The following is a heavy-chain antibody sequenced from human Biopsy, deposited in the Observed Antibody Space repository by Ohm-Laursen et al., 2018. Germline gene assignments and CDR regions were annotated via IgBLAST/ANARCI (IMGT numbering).Heavy chain of an antibody. CDR1: GGSISSYY. CDR2: IYTSGST. J-gene: IGHJ4*02. V-gene: IGHV4-4*07. D-gene: IGHD3-16*01. CDR3: ARAAFGPFDS. Sequence: GTLSPTCPVSGGSISSYYWNWIRQPAGKGLEWIGRIYTSGSTNFNPSLKSRVTMSIDTSKNQFSLRLSSVTAADTAVYYCARAAFGPFDSWGQGALVTVPS.